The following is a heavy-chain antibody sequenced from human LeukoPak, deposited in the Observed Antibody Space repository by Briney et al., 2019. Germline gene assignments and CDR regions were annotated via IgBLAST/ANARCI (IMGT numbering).Heavy chain of an antibody. J-gene: IGHJ4*02. D-gene: IGHD3-22*01. CDR1: GFTFSSYA. CDR2: ISGSGGST. Sequence: GGSLRLSCAASGFTFSSYAMSWVRQAPGKGLEWVSAISGSGGSTYYADSVKGRFTISRDNSKNTLHLQMNSLRAEDTALYYCAREVSEGFDFWGQGTLVTVSS. CDR3: AREVSEGFDF. V-gene: IGHV3-23*01.